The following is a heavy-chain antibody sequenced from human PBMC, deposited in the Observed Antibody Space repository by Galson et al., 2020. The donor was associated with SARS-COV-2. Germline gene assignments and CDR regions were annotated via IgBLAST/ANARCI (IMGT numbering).Heavy chain of an antibody. D-gene: IGHD6-13*01. CDR3: AKIAATGDAFDI. V-gene: IGHV3-13*01. J-gene: IGHJ3*02. CDR1: GFTFSSYD. CDR2: IDTAAYT. Sequence: GGSLRLSCEASGFTFSSYDMHWVRQPTGKRLEWVSAIDTAAYTYYTDSVKGRFTISRENAKKSLYLQMNSLRAEDTAVYYCAKIAATGDAFDIWGQGTMVSVSS.